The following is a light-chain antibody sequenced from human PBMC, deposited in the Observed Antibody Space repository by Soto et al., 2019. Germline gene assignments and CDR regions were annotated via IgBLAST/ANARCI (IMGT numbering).Light chain of an antibody. CDR2: DVS. V-gene: IGLV2-14*01. CDR3: SSYTSSSTVV. Sequence: HSALTQPASVSGSPGQSITISCTGTSSDVGGYNYVSWYQQHPDKAPKLMIYDVSNRPSGVSNRFSGSKSGNTASLTISGLQAEDEADYYCSSYTSSSTVVFGGGTKLTVL. CDR1: SSDVGGYNY. J-gene: IGLJ2*01.